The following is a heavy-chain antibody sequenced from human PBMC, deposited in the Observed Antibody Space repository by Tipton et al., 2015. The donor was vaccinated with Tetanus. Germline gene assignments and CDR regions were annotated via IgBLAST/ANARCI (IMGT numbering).Heavy chain of an antibody. Sequence: PGLVKPSETLSLTCTVSGGSISTRNYFWGWIRQAPGKGLEWIGYVYSTATTYYNPSLKSRVTISVDTSKNQFSLKLTSVTAADTAVYYCARGEAYGDYPAMYFFDNWGQGTLLTVSS. J-gene: IGHJ4*02. CDR3: ARGEAYGDYPAMYFFDN. CDR1: GGSISTRNYF. D-gene: IGHD4-17*01. CDR2: VYSTATT. V-gene: IGHV4-30-4*08.